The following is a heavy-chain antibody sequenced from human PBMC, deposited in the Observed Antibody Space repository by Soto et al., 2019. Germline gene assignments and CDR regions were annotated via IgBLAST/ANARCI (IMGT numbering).Heavy chain of an antibody. V-gene: IGHV3-30-3*01. Sequence: GGSLRLSCAASGFTFSSYAMHWVRQAPGKGLEWVAVISYDGSNKYYADSVKGRFTISRDNSKNTLYLKMNSLRAEDTAVYYCASPSAAEVGYFDYWGQGTLVTVSS. CDR1: GFTFSSYA. J-gene: IGHJ4*02. CDR3: ASPSAAEVGYFDY. D-gene: IGHD2-2*01. CDR2: ISYDGSNK.